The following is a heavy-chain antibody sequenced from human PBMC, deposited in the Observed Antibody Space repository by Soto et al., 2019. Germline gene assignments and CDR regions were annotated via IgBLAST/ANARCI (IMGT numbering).Heavy chain of an antibody. V-gene: IGHV4-30-4*01. Sequence: SEPLSLPCTVSVGSISSCDYYWSWIRQPPGKGLEWIGYIYYSGSTSYNASLKSRTSISADPSNNQFSLKLHSLTAADTAVYYCAREVAGGMDVWGRGTTVTVSS. CDR2: IYYSGST. J-gene: IGHJ6*02. CDR3: AREVAGGMDV. CDR1: VGSISSCDYY.